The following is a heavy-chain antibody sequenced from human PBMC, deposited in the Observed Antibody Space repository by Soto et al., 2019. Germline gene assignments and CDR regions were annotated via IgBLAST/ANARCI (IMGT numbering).Heavy chain of an antibody. D-gene: IGHD3-3*01. CDR3: ARGPGFLEWLGDHYFKN. CDR1: GFTFSSYD. CDR2: IGTAGDT. J-gene: IGHJ1*01. V-gene: IGHV3-13*01. Sequence: GGSLRLSCAASGFTFSSYDMHWVRQATGKGPEWVSAIGTAGDTYYAGSVKGRFTISRDNAKNSLYLQMNSLRAEDTAVYYCARGPGFLEWLGDHYFKNWGQGTLVTVSS.